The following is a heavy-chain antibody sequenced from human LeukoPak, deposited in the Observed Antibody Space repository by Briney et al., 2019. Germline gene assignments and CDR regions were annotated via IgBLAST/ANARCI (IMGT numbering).Heavy chain of an antibody. CDR3: ASYDSSGFVRDAFDI. CDR2: INPNSGGT. Sequence: ASVKVSCKASGYTFTGYYMHWERQAPGQGLEWMGWINPNSGGTNYAQKFQGRVTMTRDTSISTAYMELSRLGSDDTAVYYCASYDSSGFVRDAFDIWGQGTMVTVSS. CDR1: GYTFTGYY. J-gene: IGHJ3*02. V-gene: IGHV1-2*02. D-gene: IGHD3-22*01.